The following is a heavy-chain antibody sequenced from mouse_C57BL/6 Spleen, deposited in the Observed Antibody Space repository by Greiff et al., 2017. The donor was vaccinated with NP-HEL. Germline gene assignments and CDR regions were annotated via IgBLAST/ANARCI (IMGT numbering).Heavy chain of an antibody. Sequence: QVQLQQSGPELVKPGASVKLSCKASGYTFTSYDINWVKQRPGQGLEWIGWIYPRDGSTKYNEKFKGKATLTVDTSSSTAYMELHSLTSEDSAVYFCAREDYDGYLYAMDYWGSRNLSHRLL. CDR2: IYPRDGST. CDR1: GYTFTSYD. CDR3: AREDYDGYLYAMDY. J-gene: IGHJ4*01. V-gene: IGHV1-85*01. D-gene: IGHD2-3*01.